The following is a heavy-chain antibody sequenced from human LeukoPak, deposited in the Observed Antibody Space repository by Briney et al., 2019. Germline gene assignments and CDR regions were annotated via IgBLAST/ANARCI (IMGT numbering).Heavy chain of an antibody. J-gene: IGHJ4*02. CDR2: INQDGSAQ. CDR1: GFSFSGYW. Sequence: GGSLRLSCTASGFSFSGYWMSWVRQAPGKGLEWVANINQDGSAQYYVDSVKGQFTISRDNAKNSLYLQMNSLRVEDTAVYYCARDSESWTETGPRFDYWGQGTVVTVSS. D-gene: IGHD3-9*01. CDR3: ARDSESWTETGPRFDY. V-gene: IGHV3-7*01.